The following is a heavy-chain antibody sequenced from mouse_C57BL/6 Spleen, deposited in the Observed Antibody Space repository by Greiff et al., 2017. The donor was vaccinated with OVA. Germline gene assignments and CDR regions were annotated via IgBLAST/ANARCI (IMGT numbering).Heavy chain of an antibody. CDR1: GFTFSDYG. V-gene: IGHV5-17*01. Sequence: EVKLMESGGGLVKPGGSLKLSCAASGFTFSDYGMHWVRQAPEKGLEWVAYISSGSSTIYYADTVKGRCTISRDNAKNTLCLQMPSLRSEDTAMYYCARGGDYSLFAYWGQGTLVTVSA. CDR3: ARGGDYSLFAY. CDR2: ISSGSSTI. J-gene: IGHJ3*01. D-gene: IGHD2-4*01.